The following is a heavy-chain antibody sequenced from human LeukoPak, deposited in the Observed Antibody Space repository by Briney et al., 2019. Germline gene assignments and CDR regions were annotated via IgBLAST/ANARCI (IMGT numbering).Heavy chain of an antibody. CDR3: ARRQLWLRGYFDY. J-gene: IGHJ4*02. CDR1: GFTFSSYA. Sequence: PGGSLRLSCAASGFTFSSYAMSWVRQAPGKGLGWVSAISGSGGSTYYADSVKGRFTISRDNSKNTLYLQMNSLRAEDTAVYYCARRQLWLRGYFDYWGQGTLVTVSS. D-gene: IGHD5-18*01. CDR2: ISGSGGST. V-gene: IGHV3-23*01.